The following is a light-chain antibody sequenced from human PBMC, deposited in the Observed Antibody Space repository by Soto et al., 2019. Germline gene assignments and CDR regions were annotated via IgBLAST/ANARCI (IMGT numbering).Light chain of an antibody. CDR3: CSYASSRTFEVV. Sequence: QAVVTQPASVSGSPGQSITISCTGTSSDVGSNNLVSWYQQHPGEVPKLMIYEGSKRPSGVSNRFSGSKSGNTASLTISGLQAEDEADYYCSYASSRTFEVVFGGGTKLTVL. V-gene: IGLV2-23*03. J-gene: IGLJ2*01. CDR1: SSDVGSNNL. CDR2: EGS.